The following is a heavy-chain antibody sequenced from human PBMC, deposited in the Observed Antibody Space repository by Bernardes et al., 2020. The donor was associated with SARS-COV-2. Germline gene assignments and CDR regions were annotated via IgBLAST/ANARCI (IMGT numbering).Heavy chain of an antibody. CDR3: ARFPAGALLWFGELLSPYYYYGMDV. V-gene: IGHV3-21*01. CDR1: GFTFSSYS. Sequence: GGSLRLSCAASGFTFSSYSMNWVRQAPGKGLEWVSSISSSSSYIYYADSVKGRFTISRDNAKNSLYLQMNSLRAEDTAVYYCARFPAGALLWFGELLSPYYYYGMDVWGQGTTVTVSS. D-gene: IGHD3-10*01. CDR2: ISSSSSYI. J-gene: IGHJ6*02.